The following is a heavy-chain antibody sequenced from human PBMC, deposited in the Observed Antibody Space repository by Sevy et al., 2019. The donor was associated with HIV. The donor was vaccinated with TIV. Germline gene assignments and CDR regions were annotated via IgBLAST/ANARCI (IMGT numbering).Heavy chain of an antibody. D-gene: IGHD3-22*01. CDR3: ARDRYYDASGYYYYYYGMDV. J-gene: IGHJ6*02. Sequence: GGSLRLSCAGSGLSVSDNYMNWVRQAPGKGLELVSVFYSDGRTYYADSVKGRFTISRDNSKNTLYLHMNNLRPEDTAVYYCARDRYYDASGYYYYYYGMDVWGQGTTVTVSS. CDR1: GLSVSDNY. CDR2: FYSDGRT. V-gene: IGHV3-66*01.